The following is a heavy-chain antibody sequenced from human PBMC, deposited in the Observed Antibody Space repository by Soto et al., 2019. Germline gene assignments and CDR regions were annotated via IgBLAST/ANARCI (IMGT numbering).Heavy chain of an antibody. CDR1: GFTFSSYA. Sequence: GGSLRLSCAASGFTFSSYAMSWVRQAPGKGLEWVSAISGSGGSTYYADSVKGRFTISRDNSKNTLYLQMNSLRAEDTAVYYCATGIEVAGSVDDAFDIWGQGTMVTVSS. V-gene: IGHV3-23*01. J-gene: IGHJ3*02. CDR2: ISGSGGST. D-gene: IGHD6-19*01. CDR3: ATGIEVAGSVDDAFDI.